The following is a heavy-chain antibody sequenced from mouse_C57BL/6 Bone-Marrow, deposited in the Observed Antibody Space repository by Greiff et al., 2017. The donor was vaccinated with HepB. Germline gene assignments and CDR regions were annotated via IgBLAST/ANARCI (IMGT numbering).Heavy chain of an antibody. J-gene: IGHJ1*03. V-gene: IGHV1-18*01. CDR1: GYTFTDYN. Sequence: VQLKQSGPELVKPGASVKIPCKASGYTFTDYNMDWVKQSHGKSLEWIGDINPNNGGTIYNQKFKGKATLTVDKSSSTAYMELRSLTSEDTAVYYCARPTYDGYWYFDVWGTGTTVTVSS. D-gene: IGHD2-3*01. CDR2: INPNNGGT. CDR3: ARPTYDGYWYFDV.